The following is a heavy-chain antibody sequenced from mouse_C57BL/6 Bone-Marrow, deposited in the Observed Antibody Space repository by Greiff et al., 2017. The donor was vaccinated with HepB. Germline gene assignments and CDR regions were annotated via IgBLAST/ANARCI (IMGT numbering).Heavy chain of an antibody. CDR2: IHPNSGST. Sequence: VQLQPGAELVKPGASVKLSCKASGYTFTSYWMHWVKQRPGQGLEWIGMIHPNSGSTNYNEKFKSKATLTVDKSSSTAYMQLSSLTSEDSAVYYCARPYYGSSKDWYFDVWGTGTTVTVSS. J-gene: IGHJ1*03. V-gene: IGHV1-64*01. D-gene: IGHD1-1*01. CDR1: GYTFTSYW. CDR3: ARPYYGSSKDWYFDV.